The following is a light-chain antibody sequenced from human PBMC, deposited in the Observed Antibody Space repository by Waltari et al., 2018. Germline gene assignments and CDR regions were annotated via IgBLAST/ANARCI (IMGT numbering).Light chain of an antibody. J-gene: IGLJ3*02. CDR2: EVS. CDR1: SSDVGGYNY. V-gene: IGLV2-8*01. CDR3: SSYAGSINWV. Sequence: QSALTQPPSASGSPGQSVTISCPGTSSDVGGYNYVPWYQQPPDKAPQLMIYEVSKRPSGVPDRFSGSKSGNTASLTVSGLQAEDEADYYCSSYAGSINWVFGGGTKLTVL.